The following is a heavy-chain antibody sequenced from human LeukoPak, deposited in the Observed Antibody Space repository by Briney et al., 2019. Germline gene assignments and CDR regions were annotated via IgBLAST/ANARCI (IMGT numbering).Heavy chain of an antibody. D-gene: IGHD3-22*01. V-gene: IGHV3-30*18. CDR1: GFTFSNYA. J-gene: IGHJ6*02. Sequence: GGSLRLSCEASGFTFSNYAMSWVRQAPGKGLEWVAVISYDGSNKYYADSVKGRFTISRDNPKNTLYLQMNSLRAEDTAVYYCAKDTGYYYDSSGYHPIYYYYGMDVWGQGTTVTVSS. CDR2: ISYDGSNK. CDR3: AKDTGYYYDSSGYHPIYYYYGMDV.